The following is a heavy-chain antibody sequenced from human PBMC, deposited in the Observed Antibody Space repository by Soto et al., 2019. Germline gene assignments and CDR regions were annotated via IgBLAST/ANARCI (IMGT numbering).Heavy chain of an antibody. CDR3: EKENGPQRGVDY. CDR1: GFTFSNYA. Sequence: GGSLRLSCAASGFTFSNYAMHWVRQAPGKGPEWVAVISKDGSNKYYEDSVKGRFTISRDNSKNTLHLQMDSLRGEDTAVYHCEKENGPQRGVDYWRQGTLVTV. V-gene: IGHV3-30*18. CDR2: ISKDGSNK. D-gene: IGHD2-8*01. J-gene: IGHJ4*02.